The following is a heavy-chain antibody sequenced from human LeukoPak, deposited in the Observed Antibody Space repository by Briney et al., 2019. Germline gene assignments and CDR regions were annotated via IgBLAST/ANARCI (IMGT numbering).Heavy chain of an antibody. CDR3: ARGGSGYSYGYDY. D-gene: IGHD5-18*01. CDR2: ISSSGSTI. V-gene: IGHV3-48*04. Sequence: GGSLRLSCAASGFTFSSYWMHWVRQAPGKGLEWVSYISSSGSTIYYADSVKGRFTISRDNAKNSLYLQMNSLRAEDTAVYYCARGGSGYSYGYDYWGQGTLVTVSS. CDR1: GFTFSSYW. J-gene: IGHJ4*02.